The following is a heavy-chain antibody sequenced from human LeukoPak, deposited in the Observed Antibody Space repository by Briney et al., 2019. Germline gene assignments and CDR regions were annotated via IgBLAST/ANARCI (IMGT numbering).Heavy chain of an antibody. D-gene: IGHD6-13*01. CDR3: ARKGAAAADGFDP. CDR1: GGSIRSSYYY. CDR2: IYYSGST. V-gene: IGHV4-31*03. J-gene: IGHJ5*02. Sequence: SETLSLTCTVSGGSIRSSYYYWGWIRQPPGKGLEWIGYIYYSGSTYYNPSLKSRVTISVDTSKNQFSLKLSSVTAADTAVYYCARKGAAAADGFDPWGQGTLVTVSS.